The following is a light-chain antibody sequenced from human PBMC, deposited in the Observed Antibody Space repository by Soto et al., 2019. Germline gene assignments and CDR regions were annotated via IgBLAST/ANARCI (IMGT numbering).Light chain of an antibody. Sequence: DIQITQSPSSLSASVGGRVTITCRASQTISTYLNWYQQTPGRTPALFISAASTLQSGVPPRFSGRGSGTEFSVIISSLQPQDFASYYCQHSCPSSLTFGQGTKLEIK. J-gene: IGKJ2*01. CDR1: QTISTY. V-gene: IGKV1-39*01. CDR3: QHSCPSSLT. CDR2: AAS.